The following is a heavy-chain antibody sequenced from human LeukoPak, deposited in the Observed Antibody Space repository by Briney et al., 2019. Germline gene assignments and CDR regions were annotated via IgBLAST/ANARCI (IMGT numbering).Heavy chain of an antibody. V-gene: IGHV1-24*01. D-gene: IGHD2-15*01. CDR3: ATDSRYCSGGSCYLRYYYYGMDV. Sequence: ASVTVSCTVSGYTLTELSMHWVRQAPGKGLEWMGGFDPEDGETIYAQKFQGRVTMTEGTSTDTAYMELSSLRSEDTAVYYCATDSRYCSGGSCYLRYYYYGMDVWGQGTTVTVSS. J-gene: IGHJ6*02. CDR1: GYTLTELS. CDR2: FDPEDGET.